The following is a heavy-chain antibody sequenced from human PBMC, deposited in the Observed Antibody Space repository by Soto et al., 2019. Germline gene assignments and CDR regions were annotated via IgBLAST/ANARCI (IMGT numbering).Heavy chain of an antibody. CDR3: AKTDVDTAMATHYYYYYMDV. J-gene: IGHJ6*03. Sequence: GGSLRLSCAASGFTFSSYGMHWVRQAPGKGLEWVAVISYDGSNKYYADSVKGRFTISRDNSKNTLYLQMNSLRAEDTAVYYCAKTDVDTAMATHYYYYYMDVWGKGTTVTVSS. CDR2: ISYDGSNK. CDR1: GFTFSSYG. D-gene: IGHD5-18*01. V-gene: IGHV3-30*18.